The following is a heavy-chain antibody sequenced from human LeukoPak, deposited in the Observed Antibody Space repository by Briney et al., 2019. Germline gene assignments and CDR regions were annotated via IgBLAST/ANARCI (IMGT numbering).Heavy chain of an antibody. CDR1: GYSFTSYW. D-gene: IGHD3-22*01. CDR3: ARHLPSIYYYDSSSYPLDDY. CDR2: IDPSDSYT. J-gene: IGHJ4*02. Sequence: GESLKISCKGSGYSFTSYWISWVRQMPGKGLEWMGRIDPSDSYTYYSPSFQGHVTISADKSISTAYLQWSSLKASDTAMYYCARHLPSIYYYDSSSYPLDDYWGQGTLSPSPQ. V-gene: IGHV5-10-1*01.